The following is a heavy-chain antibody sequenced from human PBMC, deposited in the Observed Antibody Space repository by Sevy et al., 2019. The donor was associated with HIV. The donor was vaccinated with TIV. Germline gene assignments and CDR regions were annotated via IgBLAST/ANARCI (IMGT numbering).Heavy chain of an antibody. CDR2: IHSGGRI. Sequence: GGSLRLSCAASGFSVSSNYMSWVRQAPGKGPEWVSVIHSGGRISYADSVQGRFTISRDNSKNTLYLQMNSQRAEDTAVYYCAREDIVLGEDNYYGMDVWGQGTTVTVSS. V-gene: IGHV3-53*01. J-gene: IGHJ6*02. D-gene: IGHD2-15*01. CDR1: GFSVSSNY. CDR3: AREDIVLGEDNYYGMDV.